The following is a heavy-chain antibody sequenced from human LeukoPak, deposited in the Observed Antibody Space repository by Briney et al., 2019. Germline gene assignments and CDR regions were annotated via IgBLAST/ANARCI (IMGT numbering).Heavy chain of an antibody. CDR3: AKGYSGSGTYYTPLDY. V-gene: IGHV3-23*01. J-gene: IGHJ4*02. D-gene: IGHD3-10*01. CDR1: GFTFSSYA. Sequence: PGGSLRLSCAASGFTFSSYAMTWVRQAPGKGLASVAGISGSGGAAYHAGSVEGRFTISRDNSKNTLFLQMNSLRAEDTAVYYCAKGYSGSGTYYTPLDYWGQGTLVTVSA. CDR2: ISGSGGAA.